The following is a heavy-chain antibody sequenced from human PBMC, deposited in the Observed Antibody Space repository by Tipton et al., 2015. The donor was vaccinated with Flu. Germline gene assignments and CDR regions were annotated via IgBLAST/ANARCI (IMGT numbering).Heavy chain of an antibody. CDR3: ARVGWLDLYGGNPDFDS. CDR1: GDSIASDYY. V-gene: IGHV4-38-2*02. J-gene: IGHJ5*01. Sequence: GLVKPSETLSLTCSVSGDSIASDYYWAWIRQPPGKGLEWIGNLYRTGSAYYNPSLKSRVTISVDTSKNQFYLKLTSLTAADTAVYYCARVGWLDLYGGNPDFDSRGQGTLVTVSS. CDR2: LYRTGSA. D-gene: IGHD4-23*01.